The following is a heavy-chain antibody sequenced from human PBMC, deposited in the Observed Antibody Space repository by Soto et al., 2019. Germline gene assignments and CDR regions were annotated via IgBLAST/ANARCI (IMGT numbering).Heavy chain of an antibody. D-gene: IGHD6-19*01. Sequence: SETLSLTCTVSGGSISSSSYYWGWIRQPPGKGLEWIGSIYYSGSTYYNPSLKSRVTISVDTSKNQFSLKLSSVTAADTAVYYCARHDAGIAVAFFDYWGQGTLVTVSS. CDR2: IYYSGST. CDR1: GGSISSSSYY. CDR3: ARHDAGIAVAFFDY. J-gene: IGHJ4*02. V-gene: IGHV4-39*01.